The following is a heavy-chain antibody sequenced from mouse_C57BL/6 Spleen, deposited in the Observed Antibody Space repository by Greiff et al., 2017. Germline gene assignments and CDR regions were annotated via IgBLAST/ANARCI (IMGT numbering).Heavy chain of an antibody. Sequence: EVQRVESGPGLVKPSQSLSLTCSVTGYSITSGYYWNWIRQFPGNKLEWMGYISYDGSNNYNPYLKNRISITRYTSKNQFFLKLNSVTTEDTDTYYCARDGNYPFAYWGQGTLVTVSA. J-gene: IGHJ3*01. CDR3: ARDGNYPFAY. CDR1: GYSITSGYY. V-gene: IGHV3-6*01. CDR2: ISYDGSN. D-gene: IGHD2-1*01.